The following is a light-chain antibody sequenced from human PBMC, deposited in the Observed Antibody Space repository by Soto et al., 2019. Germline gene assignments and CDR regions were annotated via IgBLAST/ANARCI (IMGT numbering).Light chain of an antibody. J-gene: IGKJ1*01. CDR2: DVS. CDR3: QQYDNWPWT. Sequence: EIVMTQSPVALSVSPGERATLSCRASQAIRSDLAWYQQKPGQAPRLLISDVSTRATGIPARFNGSGSGTDFTLTISSLQSEDFAVYYCQQYDNWPWTFGQGTKVEIK. CDR1: QAIRSD. V-gene: IGKV3-15*01.